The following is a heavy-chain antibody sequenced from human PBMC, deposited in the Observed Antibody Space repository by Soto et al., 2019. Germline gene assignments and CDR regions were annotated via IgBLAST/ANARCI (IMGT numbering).Heavy chain of an antibody. CDR3: ARSAMVWASAFDI. CDR1: GFTFSNYW. CDR2: IRQDGSEK. Sequence: EVQLVESGGGLVQPGGSLRLSCAASGFTFSNYWMSWVRQAPGKGLEWVANIRQDGSEKYYVDSVKGRFTISRDNAKNSLYLQMNSLRVEDTAVYYCARSAMVWASAFDIWGQGTMVTVSS. V-gene: IGHV3-7*01. D-gene: IGHD2-2*01. J-gene: IGHJ3*02.